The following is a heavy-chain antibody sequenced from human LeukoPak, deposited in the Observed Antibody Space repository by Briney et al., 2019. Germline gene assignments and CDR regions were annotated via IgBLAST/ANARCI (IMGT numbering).Heavy chain of an antibody. CDR2: INHSGST. CDR1: GGSFSGYY. Sequence: SETLSLTCAVYGGSFSGYYWSWVRQPPGKGLEWVGEINHSGSTNYNPSLQSRVTTSGDTSKSQCSLKLSSVSAADTAVYYCQGYSSSWYTPFDYGGQGTLVTVSS. J-gene: IGHJ4*02. V-gene: IGHV4-34*01. CDR3: QGYSSSWYTPFDY. D-gene: IGHD6-13*01.